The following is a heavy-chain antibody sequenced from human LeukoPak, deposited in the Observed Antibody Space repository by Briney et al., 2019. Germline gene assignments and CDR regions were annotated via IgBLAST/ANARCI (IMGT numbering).Heavy chain of an antibody. Sequence: KASETLSLTCAVYGGSFSGYYWSWIRQPPGKGLEWIGEINHSGSTNYNPPLKSRVTISVDTSKNQFSLKLSSVTAADTAVYYCARFQWRVSDDYWGQGTLVTVSS. CDR3: ARFQWRVSDDY. D-gene: IGHD6-19*01. CDR1: GGSFSGYY. V-gene: IGHV4-34*01. CDR2: INHSGST. J-gene: IGHJ4*02.